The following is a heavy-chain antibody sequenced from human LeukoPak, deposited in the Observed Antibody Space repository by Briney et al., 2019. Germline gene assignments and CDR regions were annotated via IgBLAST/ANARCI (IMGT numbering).Heavy chain of an antibody. CDR1: GDSISSTNYY. V-gene: IGHV4-39*01. D-gene: IGHD5-18*01. J-gene: IGHJ5*02. Sequence: SETLSLTCTVSGDSISSTNYYWGWIRQPPGQGLEWIGSIYYSGSTYYNPSLKRRVTISVDTSNCQFSLKLSSVTAADTAVYYCARHLYSRSPIHIGGRQFDPWGQGSLVTVSS. CDR2: IYYSGST. CDR3: ARHLYSRSPIHIGGRQFDP.